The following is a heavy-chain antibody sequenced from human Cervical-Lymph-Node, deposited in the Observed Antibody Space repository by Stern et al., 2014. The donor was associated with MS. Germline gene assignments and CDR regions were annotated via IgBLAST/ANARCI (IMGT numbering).Heavy chain of an antibody. V-gene: IGHV4-59*01. CDR3: ARATDL. CDR2: IYYSGTT. CDR1: GASITSYY. J-gene: IGHJ5*02. Sequence: QVQLQEPGPGLLRPSETLSLTCTVSGASITSYYWSWIRPPPVNGLESSGYIYYSGTTNNNASLKGRVAISIDTSKTQFSLRLSSVTAADTAVYYCARATDLWGQGTLVTVSS.